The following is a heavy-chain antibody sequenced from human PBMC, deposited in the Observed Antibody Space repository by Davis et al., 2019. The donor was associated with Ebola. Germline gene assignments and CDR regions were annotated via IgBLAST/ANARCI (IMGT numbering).Heavy chain of an antibody. J-gene: IGHJ4*02. Sequence: PGGSLRLSCAASGFIFSSYALTWVRQAPGKGLEWVSGISGSGGITYYADSVKGRFTISRDNSKNTLYLQMNSLRAEDTAVYYCAKNLDSTSWYADRGFDYWGQGTLVTVSS. CDR1: GFIFSSYA. V-gene: IGHV3-23*01. D-gene: IGHD2-2*01. CDR2: ISGSGGIT. CDR3: AKNLDSTSWYADRGFDY.